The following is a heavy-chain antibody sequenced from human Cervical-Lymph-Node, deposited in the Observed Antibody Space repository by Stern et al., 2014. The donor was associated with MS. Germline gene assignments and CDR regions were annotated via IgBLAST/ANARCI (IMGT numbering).Heavy chain of an antibody. J-gene: IGHJ4*02. V-gene: IGHV3-21*01. CDR3: ASWEWELLTPFDY. CDR2: ISSSSSYI. CDR1: GFTFSSYS. D-gene: IGHD1-26*01. Sequence: VKMVESGGGLVKTGGSLRLSCAGSGFTFSSYSMNWVRQAPGKGLEWVSSISSSSSYIYYADSVKGRFTISRDNAKNSLYLQMNSLRAEDTAVYYCASWEWELLTPFDYWGQGTLVTVSS.